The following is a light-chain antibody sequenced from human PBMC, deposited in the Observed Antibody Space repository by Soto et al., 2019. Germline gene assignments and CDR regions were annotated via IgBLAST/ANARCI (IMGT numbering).Light chain of an antibody. V-gene: IGKV3-20*01. Sequence: EIVLTQSPGTLSLSPGERATLSCRASQSVSSSYLAWYQHKPGQAPRLLFYGASTRATGIPDRFSGSGSGTDFTLTISRLEPEDFAVYYCQQYGSSRTFGQGTKVDIK. CDR1: QSVSSSY. J-gene: IGKJ1*01. CDR3: QQYGSSRT. CDR2: GAS.